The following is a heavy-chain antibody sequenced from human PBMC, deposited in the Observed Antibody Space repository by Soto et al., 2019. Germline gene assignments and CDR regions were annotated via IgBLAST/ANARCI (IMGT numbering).Heavy chain of an antibody. D-gene: IGHD3-3*01. CDR2: ISYDGSNK. V-gene: IGHV3-30-3*01. CDR1: GFTFSSYA. Sequence: QVQLVESGGGVVQPGRSLRLSCAASGFTFSSYAMHWVRQAPGKGLEWVAVISYDGSNKYYADSVKGRFTISRDNSKKPLYLQINSLRAEDTAVYYCARDSIGYYEFGSGYWCWGQGTLVNVSS. CDR3: ARDSIGYYEFGSGYWC. J-gene: IGHJ4*02.